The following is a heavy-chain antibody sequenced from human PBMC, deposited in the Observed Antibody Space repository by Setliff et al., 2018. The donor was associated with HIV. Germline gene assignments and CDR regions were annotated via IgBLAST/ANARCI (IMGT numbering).Heavy chain of an antibody. V-gene: IGHV4-4*08. J-gene: IGHJ3*02. CDR1: GGSISSYY. D-gene: IGHD2-21*02. CDR2: IYTSGST. Sequence: LSLTCTVSGGSISSYYWSWIRQPPGKGLEWIGHIYTSGSTSYNPSLKSRVTISVDTSKSQFSLKLSSVTAADTAVYYCARGDEIGGNSGAFDIWGQGTMVTVSS. CDR3: ARGDEIGGNSGAFDI.